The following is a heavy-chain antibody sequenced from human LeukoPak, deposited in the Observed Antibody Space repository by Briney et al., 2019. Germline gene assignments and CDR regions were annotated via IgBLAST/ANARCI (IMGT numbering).Heavy chain of an antibody. V-gene: IGHV1-69*05. CDR2: IIPIFGTA. J-gene: IGHJ4*02. Sequence: SVKVSCKASGGTFSSYAISWVRQAPGQGLEWMGGIIPIFGTANYAQKFQGRVTITTDESTSTAYMELSSLRSEDTAVYYCARGYNYGSWRVDYWGQGTLVAVSS. CDR3: ARGYNYGSWRVDY. CDR1: GGTFSSYA. D-gene: IGHD3-10*01.